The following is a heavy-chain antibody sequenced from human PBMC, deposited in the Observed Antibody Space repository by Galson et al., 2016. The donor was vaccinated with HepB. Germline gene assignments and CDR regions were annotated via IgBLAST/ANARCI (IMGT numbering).Heavy chain of an antibody. Sequence: SLRLSCAASGFTFSSYAMTWVRQAPGKGLEWVAVITSGGSTYYAASVKGRFTISRDNSKNTLYVQMNNLGAEDTAVYYCAKGLQVDKAMVGAYWGQGTLVTVSS. J-gene: IGHJ4*02. CDR2: ITSGGST. D-gene: IGHD5-18*01. CDR3: AKGLQVDKAMVGAY. V-gene: IGHV3-23*01. CDR1: GFTFSSYA.